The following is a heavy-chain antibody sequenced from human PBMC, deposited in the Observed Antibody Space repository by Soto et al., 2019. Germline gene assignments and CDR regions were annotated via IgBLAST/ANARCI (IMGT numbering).Heavy chain of an antibody. CDR2: IYPGDSDT. CDR1: GYSFTSYW. CDR3: ARLFKGYCSSTSCYSSCYYGMDV. D-gene: IGHD2-2*01. V-gene: IGHV5-51*01. Sequence: PGESLKISCKGSGYSFTSYWIGWVRQMPGKGLEWMGIIYPGDSDTRYSPSFQGQVTISADKSISTAYLQWSSLKASETAMYYCARLFKGYCSSTSCYSSCYYGMDVWGQGTTVTVSS. J-gene: IGHJ6*02.